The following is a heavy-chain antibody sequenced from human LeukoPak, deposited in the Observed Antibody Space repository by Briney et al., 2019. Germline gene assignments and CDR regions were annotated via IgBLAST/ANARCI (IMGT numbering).Heavy chain of an antibody. CDR1: GGSISSYY. CDR3: ARALDFCSGYYGY. J-gene: IGHJ4*02. CDR2: IYYSGST. V-gene: IGHV4-59*01. D-gene: IGHD3-3*01. Sequence: SSETLSLTCTVSGGSISSYYWSWIRQPPGKGLEWIGYIYYSGSTNYNPSLKSRVTISVDTSKNQFSLKLSSVTAADTAVYYCARALDFCSGYYGYWGQGTLVTVSS.